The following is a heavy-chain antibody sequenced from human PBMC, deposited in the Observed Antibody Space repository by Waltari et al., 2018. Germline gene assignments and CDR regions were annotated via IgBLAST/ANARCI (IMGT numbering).Heavy chain of an antibody. D-gene: IGHD4-17*01. Sequence: QVHLVESGGGVVQPGRSLRLSCAASGFTFSSYGMHWVRQAPGKGLEWVAVIWYDGSNKYYADSVKGRFTISRDNSKNTLYLQMNSLRAEDTAVYYCAKGLGVTNNDGFHVWGQGTMVTVSS. CDR2: IWYDGSNK. CDR1: GFTFSSYG. V-gene: IGHV3-30*18. CDR3: AKGLGVTNNDGFHV. J-gene: IGHJ3*01.